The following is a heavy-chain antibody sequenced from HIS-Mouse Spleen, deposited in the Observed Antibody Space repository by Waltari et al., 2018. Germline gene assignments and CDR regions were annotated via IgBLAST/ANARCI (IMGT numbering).Heavy chain of an antibody. CDR3: ARENLAYSSGWYWFDP. CDR1: GGSISRYY. D-gene: IGHD6-19*01. Sequence: QVQLQESGPGLVKPSETLSLTCTVSGGSISRYYWSWIRQPPGKGLEWIGYIYYSGSTNYNPSLKSRVTISVDTSKNQFSLKLSSVTAADTAVYYCARENLAYSSGWYWFDPWGQGTLVTVSS. V-gene: IGHV4-59*01. CDR2: IYYSGST. J-gene: IGHJ5*02.